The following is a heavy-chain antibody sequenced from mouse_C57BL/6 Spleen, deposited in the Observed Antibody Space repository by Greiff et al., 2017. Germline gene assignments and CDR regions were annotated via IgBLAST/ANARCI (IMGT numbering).Heavy chain of an antibody. D-gene: IGHD1-1*01. J-gene: IGHJ2*01. CDR1: GFNIKDYY. CDR2: IDPEDGET. CDR3: ARAGTVVATDYFDY. Sequence: VQLQQSGAELVKPGASVKLSCTASGFNIKDYYMHWVKQRTEQGLEWIGRIDPEDGETKYAPKFQGKATITADTSSNTAYRQLSRLTSEDTAVYYGARAGTVVATDYFDYWGQGTTLTVSS. V-gene: IGHV14-2*01.